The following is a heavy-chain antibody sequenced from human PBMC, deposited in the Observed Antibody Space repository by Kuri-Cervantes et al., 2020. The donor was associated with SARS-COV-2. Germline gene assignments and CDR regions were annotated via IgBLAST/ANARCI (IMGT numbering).Heavy chain of an antibody. V-gene: IGHV5-51*01. CDR3: ARQRGSGWGGYYYGMDV. D-gene: IGHD6-19*01. J-gene: IGHJ6*02. CDR2: IYPGDSDT. CDR1: GYRFTSYW. Sequence: GESLKISCKGSGYRFTSYWIGWVRQMPGKGLEWRGIIYPGDSDTRYSPSFQGQVTISADKSISTAYLQWSSLKASDTAMYYCARQRGSGWGGYYYGMDVWGQGTTVTVSS.